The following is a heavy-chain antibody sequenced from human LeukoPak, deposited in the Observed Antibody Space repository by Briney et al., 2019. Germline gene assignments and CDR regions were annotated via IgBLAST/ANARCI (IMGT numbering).Heavy chain of an antibody. V-gene: IGHV3-9*01. J-gene: IGHJ4*02. CDR1: GFTFDDYA. CDR3: AKASDYDILTGYYDY. CDR2: ISWNSGSI. Sequence: GRSLRLSCAASGFTFDDYAMHWVRQAPGKGLEWVSGISWNSGSIGYADSVKGRFTISRDNAKNSLYLQMNSLRAEDTALYYCAKASDYDILTGYYDYWGQGTLVTVSS. D-gene: IGHD3-9*01.